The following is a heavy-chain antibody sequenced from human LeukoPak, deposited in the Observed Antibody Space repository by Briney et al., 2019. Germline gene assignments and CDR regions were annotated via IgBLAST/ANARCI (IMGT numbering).Heavy chain of an antibody. CDR1: GGSISTYY. D-gene: IGHD2-2*01. J-gene: IGHJ5*02. CDR3: ARGAKLGYCSSTRCPFDP. CDR2: IYYSGST. Sequence: SGTLSLTCTVSGGSISTYYWSLIRQPPGKGLEWIGCIYYSGSTNYNPSLKSRVTISVDTSKNQFSLKLSSVTAADTAVYYCARGAKLGYCSSTRCPFDPWGQGTLVTVSS. V-gene: IGHV4-59*01.